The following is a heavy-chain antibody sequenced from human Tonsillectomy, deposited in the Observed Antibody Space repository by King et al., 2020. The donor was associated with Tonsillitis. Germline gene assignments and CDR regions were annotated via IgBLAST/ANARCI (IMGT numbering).Heavy chain of an antibody. CDR2: ISYDGSNK. CDR1: GFTFSHYG. D-gene: IGHD3-22*01. Sequence: VQLVESGGGVVQPGRSLRLSCAASGFTFSHYGMHWVRQAPGKGLEWVVVISYDGSNKYYADSVKGRFTISRDNSKNTLYLQMNSLRAEDTAVYYCAKDAGSSGYTDAFDIWGQGTMVTVPS. J-gene: IGHJ3*02. CDR3: AKDAGSSGYTDAFDI. V-gene: IGHV3-30*18.